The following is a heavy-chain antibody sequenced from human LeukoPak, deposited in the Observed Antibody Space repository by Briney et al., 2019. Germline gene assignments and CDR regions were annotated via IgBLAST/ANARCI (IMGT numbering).Heavy chain of an antibody. J-gene: IGHJ4*02. Sequence: PGGSLRLSCAASGFTFTTYWMTWVRQAPGKGLEWVANIKQDGSDKYYVDSVKGRFTISRDNSKNTLYLQMNSLRAEDTAVYYCAKPAKTDYADYWGQGTLVTVSS. CDR1: GFTFTTYW. CDR2: IKQDGSDK. V-gene: IGHV3-7*03. D-gene: IGHD1-14*01. CDR3: AKPAKTDYADY.